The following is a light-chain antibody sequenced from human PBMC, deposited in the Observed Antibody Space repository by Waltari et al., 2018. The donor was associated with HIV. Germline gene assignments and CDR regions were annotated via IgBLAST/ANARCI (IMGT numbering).Light chain of an antibody. CDR1: STDVGGYNY. Sequence: QSALTQPASVSGSPGQSITISCTGTSTDVGGYNYVSWYQHHPGKAPTVMIYEVSNRPSGVSNRFSGAKSGNTASLTISGLQAEDEADYYCSSYTSSTTWVFGGGTKLTVL. CDR2: EVS. V-gene: IGLV2-14*01. J-gene: IGLJ3*02. CDR3: SSYTSSTTWV.